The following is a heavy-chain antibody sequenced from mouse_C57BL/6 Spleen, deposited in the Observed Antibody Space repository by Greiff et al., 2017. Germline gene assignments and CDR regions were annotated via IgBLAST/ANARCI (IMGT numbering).Heavy chain of an antibody. CDR3: ARWRYYGSSY. CDR2: INPNNGGT. V-gene: IGHV1-26*01. D-gene: IGHD1-1*01. J-gene: IGHJ3*01. CDR1: GYTFTDYY. Sequence: EVQLQQSGPELVKPGASVKISCTASGYTFTDYYMNWVKQSHGKSLEWIGDINPNNGGTSYNPQFKGKATLTVDKSSSTAYMELRSLTSEDSAVYYCARWRYYGSSYWGQGTLVTVSA.